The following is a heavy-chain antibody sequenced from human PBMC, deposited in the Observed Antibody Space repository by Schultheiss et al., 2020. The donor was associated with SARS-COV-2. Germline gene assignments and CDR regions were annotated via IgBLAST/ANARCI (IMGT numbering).Heavy chain of an antibody. D-gene: IGHD3-10*01. J-gene: IGHJ4*02. Sequence: GGSLRLSCAASRFTFSTHAMTWVRQAPGKGLQWVSRISSSGDGTYYADSVKGRFTISRENSKDTVYLQMNSLRADDTAIYYCAKGAGENSNFESWGRGTLVTVSS. CDR3: AKGAGENSNFES. CDR2: ISSSGDGT. CDR1: RFTFSTHA. V-gene: IGHV3-23*01.